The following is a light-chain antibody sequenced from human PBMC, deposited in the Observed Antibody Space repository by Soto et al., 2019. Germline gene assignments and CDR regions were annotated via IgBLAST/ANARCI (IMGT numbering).Light chain of an antibody. V-gene: IGKV2D-29*01. CDR2: GAS. Sequence: DIVMTQTPLSLSVTPGQPASISCKSSQILLHSDGKTYLYWYLQKPGQPPQLLIYGASTRATGIPARFSGSGSGTEFTLTISSLQSEDFAVYYCQQYDNWPPITFGQGTRLEIK. CDR3: QQYDNWPPIT. CDR1: QILLHSDGKTY. J-gene: IGKJ5*01.